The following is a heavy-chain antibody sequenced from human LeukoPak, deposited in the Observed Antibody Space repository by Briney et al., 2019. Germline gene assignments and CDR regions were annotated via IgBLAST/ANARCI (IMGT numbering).Heavy chain of an antibody. V-gene: IGHV3-64*01. Sequence: GGCLWLACAPAAFTFTSCSTHSVRQAPGKGLEYVSAISSNGGSTYYANSVKGRFTISRDNSKNTLYLQMGSLRAEDMAVYYCAIVRGRLLAFDIWVQGTMVTVSS. D-gene: IGHD3-10*01. J-gene: IGHJ3*02. CDR1: AFTFTSCS. CDR3: AIVRGRLLAFDI. CDR2: ISSNGGST.